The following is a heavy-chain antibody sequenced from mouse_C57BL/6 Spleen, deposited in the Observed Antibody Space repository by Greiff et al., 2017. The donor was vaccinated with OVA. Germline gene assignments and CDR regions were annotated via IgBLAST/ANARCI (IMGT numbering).Heavy chain of an antibody. CDR2: IRNKANGYTT. Sequence: EVQRVESGGGLVQPGGSLSLSCAASGFTFTDYYMSWVRQPPGKALEWLGFIRNKANGYTTEYSASVKGRFTISRDNSQSILYLQMNALRAEDSATYYCARSSPYGYEGWFAYWGQGTLVTVSA. CDR3: ARSSPYGYEGWFAY. CDR1: GFTFTDYY. J-gene: IGHJ3*01. D-gene: IGHD2-2*01. V-gene: IGHV7-3*01.